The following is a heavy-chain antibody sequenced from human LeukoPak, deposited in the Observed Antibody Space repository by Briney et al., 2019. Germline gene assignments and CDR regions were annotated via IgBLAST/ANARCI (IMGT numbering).Heavy chain of an antibody. CDR2: INHSGST. D-gene: IGHD1-1*01. V-gene: IGHV4-38-2*02. J-gene: IGHJ3*02. Sequence: PSETLSLTCTVSGYFIRSGFYWGWIRQPPGKGLEWIGEINHSGSTNYNPSLKSRVTISVDTSKNQFSLKLSSVTAADTAVYYCARNWNDAFDIWGQGTMVTVSS. CDR3: ARNWNDAFDI. CDR1: GYFIRSGFY.